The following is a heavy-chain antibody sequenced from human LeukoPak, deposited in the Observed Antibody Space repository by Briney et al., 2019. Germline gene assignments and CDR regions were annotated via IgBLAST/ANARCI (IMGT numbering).Heavy chain of an antibody. D-gene: IGHD6-19*01. Sequence: GGSLRLSCAASGFTFTSYAMKWVRQARRKGQEWVSTISGSGSSTYYGDSVKGRFTISRDNSKNTLYLQMNSLRAEDTAEYYCAKDSNGWYQRGSNYFDYWGQGTLVTVSS. J-gene: IGHJ4*02. CDR3: AKDSNGWYQRGSNYFDY. V-gene: IGHV3-23*01. CDR2: ISGSGSST. CDR1: GFTFTSYA.